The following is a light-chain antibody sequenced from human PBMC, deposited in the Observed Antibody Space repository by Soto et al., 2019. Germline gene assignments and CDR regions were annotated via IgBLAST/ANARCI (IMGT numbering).Light chain of an antibody. V-gene: IGLV2-14*01. CDR1: SSDVGGYNY. CDR2: DVS. Sequence: QSALTQPASVSGSPGQSITISCTGTSSDVGGYNYVSWYQQHPGKAPQLMIYDVSNRPSGVSNRFSGFNSGNTASLTISGLQAEDEADYYCSSYTSSSTPHVFGTGTKLTVL. J-gene: IGLJ1*01. CDR3: SSYTSSSTPHV.